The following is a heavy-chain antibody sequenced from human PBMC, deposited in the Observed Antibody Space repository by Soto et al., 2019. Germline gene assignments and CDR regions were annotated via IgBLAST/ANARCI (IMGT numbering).Heavy chain of an antibody. CDR3: ARESYCISTSCSGNWFDP. CDR2: IYYSGST. Sequence: PSETLSLTCTVSGGSISSYYWSWIRQPPGKGLEWIGYIYYSGSTNYNPSLKSRVTISVDTSKNQFSLKLSSVTAADTAVYYFARESYCISTSCSGNWFDPWGQGTLVTVSS. CDR1: GGSISSYY. D-gene: IGHD2-2*01. J-gene: IGHJ5*02. V-gene: IGHV4-59*01.